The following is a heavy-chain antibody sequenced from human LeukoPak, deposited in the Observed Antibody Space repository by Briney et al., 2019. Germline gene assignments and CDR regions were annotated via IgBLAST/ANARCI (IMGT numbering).Heavy chain of an antibody. D-gene: IGHD3-22*01. CDR1: GFMFGDYY. J-gene: IGHJ3*02. CDR3: ATGSSGYFVDAVDI. CDR2: VSSGGTSI. Sequence: PGGSLRLSCAASGFMFGDYYMSWIRQAPGKGLEWVSYVSSGGTSIYYADSVKGRFTIARDNAKYSVYLQMNNLRAEDTAVYYCATGSSGYFVDAVDIWGQGTMVTASS. V-gene: IGHV3-11*04.